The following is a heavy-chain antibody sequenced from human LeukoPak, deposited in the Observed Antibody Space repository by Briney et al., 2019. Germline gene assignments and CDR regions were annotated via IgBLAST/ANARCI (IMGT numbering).Heavy chain of an antibody. D-gene: IGHD1-1*01. CDR2: INPNSGGT. V-gene: IGHV1-2*02. J-gene: IGHJ4*02. CDR1: GYSFTSHY. Sequence: ASVKVSCKASGYSFTSHYMHWVRQAPGQGLEWMGWINPNSGGTNYAQKFQGRVTMTRDTSISTAYMELSRLRSDDTAVYYCARDRGYNWNDEFDYWGQGTLVTVSS. CDR3: ARDRGYNWNDEFDY.